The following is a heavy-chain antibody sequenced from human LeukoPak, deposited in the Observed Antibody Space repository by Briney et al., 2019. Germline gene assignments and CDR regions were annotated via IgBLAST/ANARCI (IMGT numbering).Heavy chain of an antibody. CDR3: AKGPYNWNYFDY. D-gene: IGHD1-20*01. J-gene: IGHJ4*02. CDR2: ISDSGDSS. Sequence: GGSLRLSCAASGFAFSTYDMNWVRQAPGKGPEWVSVISDSGDSSNYIGSVEGRFTISRDNSKNTLYLQMVSLRVEDTAVYYCAKGPYNWNYFDYWGQGTLVTVSS. CDR1: GFAFSTYD. V-gene: IGHV3-23*01.